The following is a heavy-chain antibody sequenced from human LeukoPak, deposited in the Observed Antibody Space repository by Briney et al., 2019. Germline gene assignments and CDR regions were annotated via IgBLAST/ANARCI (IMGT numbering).Heavy chain of an antibody. J-gene: IGHJ4*02. Sequence: SVKVSCKASGFTFTSSAVQWVRQARGQRLEWIGWIVVGSGNTNYAQKFQERVTITRDMSTSTAYMELSSLRSEDTAVYYCAADFGHGPGIAVAGIPYFDYRGQGTLVTVSS. CDR3: AADFGHGPGIAVAGIPYFDY. CDR2: IVVGSGNT. CDR1: GFTFTSSA. V-gene: IGHV1-58*01. D-gene: IGHD6-19*01.